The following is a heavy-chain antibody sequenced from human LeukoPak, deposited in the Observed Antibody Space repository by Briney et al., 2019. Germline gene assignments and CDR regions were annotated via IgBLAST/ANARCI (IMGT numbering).Heavy chain of an antibody. CDR2: INHSGST. D-gene: IGHD6-13*01. J-gene: IGHJ4*02. Sequence: SETLSLTCAVSGGSISSSSGNCWTWVRQPPGKGLEWIGEINHSGSTNYNPSLKSRVTISVDTSKNQFSLKLSSVTAADTAVYYCARAVNRKQQLARWGQGTLVTVSS. V-gene: IGHV4-4*02. CDR3: ARAVNRKQQLAR. CDR1: GGSISSSSGNC.